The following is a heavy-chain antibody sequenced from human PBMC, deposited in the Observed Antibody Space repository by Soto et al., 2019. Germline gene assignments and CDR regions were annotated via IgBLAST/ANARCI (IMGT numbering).Heavy chain of an antibody. Sequence: EVQLLESGGGLVQPGGSLRLSCAASGITISNYPMSWVRQAPGKGLDWVSGISGSGDRTYYADSAKGRFTISKDISRHSLSLQLDSLGVEDTAVYFCVKDDGGYPATSPPWGQGTLVTVSS. CDR1: GITISNYP. V-gene: IGHV3-23*01. D-gene: IGHD3-22*01. CDR3: VKDDGGYPATSPP. J-gene: IGHJ5*02. CDR2: ISGSGDRT.